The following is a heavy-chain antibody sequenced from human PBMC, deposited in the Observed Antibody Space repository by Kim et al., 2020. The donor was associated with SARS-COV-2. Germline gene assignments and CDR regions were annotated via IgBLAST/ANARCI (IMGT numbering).Heavy chain of an antibody. CDR2: IRSKVYGGTT. J-gene: IGHJ4*02. Sequence: GGSLRLSCTAAGFTFSNYSMRWVRQATGKGLEWVGVIRSKVYGGTTEYAASVKGRFTISRDDSKSIAYLQMNSLKTEDTAVYYCTRDRGHDYSNYLLADYWGQGTLVTVSS. CDR3: TRDRGHDYSNYLLADY. CDR1: GFTFSNYS. D-gene: IGHD4-4*01. V-gene: IGHV3-49*04.